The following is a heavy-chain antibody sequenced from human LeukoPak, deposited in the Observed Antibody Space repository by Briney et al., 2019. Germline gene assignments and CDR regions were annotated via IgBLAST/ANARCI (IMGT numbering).Heavy chain of an antibody. J-gene: IGHJ6*03. Sequence: GASVKVSCKASGYTFTSYGISWVRQAPGQGLEWMGWISAYNGNTNYAQKLQGRVTMTTDTSTSTAYMELRSLRSDDTAVYYCARDLSDYDFWSGYYNYYYYYYMDVWGKGTTVTVSS. CDR2: ISAYNGNT. V-gene: IGHV1-18*01. CDR1: GYTFTSYG. D-gene: IGHD3-3*01. CDR3: ARDLSDYDFWSGYYNYYYYYYMDV.